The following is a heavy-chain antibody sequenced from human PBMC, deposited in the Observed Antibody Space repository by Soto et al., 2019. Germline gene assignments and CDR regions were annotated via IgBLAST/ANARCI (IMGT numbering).Heavy chain of an antibody. CDR2: IIPIFGTA. V-gene: IGHV1-69*13. CDR1: GGTFSSYA. CDR3: AGVHWGHNRGQYYYGMDV. J-gene: IGHJ6*02. D-gene: IGHD3-10*01. Sequence: SVKVSCKASGGTFSSYAISWVRQAPGQGLEWMGGIIPIFGTANYAQKFQGRVTITADESTSTAYMELSSLRSEDTAVYYCAGVHWGHNRGQYYYGMDVWGQGTTVTVSS.